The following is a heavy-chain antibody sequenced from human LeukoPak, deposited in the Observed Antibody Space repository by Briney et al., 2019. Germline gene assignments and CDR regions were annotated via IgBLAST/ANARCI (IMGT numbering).Heavy chain of an antibody. CDR1: GGSISSGCYS. CDR3: ARGGGWFDP. CDR2: IYHGGSA. V-gene: IGHV4-30-2*01. J-gene: IGHJ5*02. D-gene: IGHD2-15*01. Sequence: PSETLSLTCVVSGGSISSGCYSWNWIRQPRGKALEYIGYIYHGGSAYYNPSLKSRVTISIDRSHNQFSLNLTSVTAADTAVYYCARGGGWFDPWGQGTLVTVSS.